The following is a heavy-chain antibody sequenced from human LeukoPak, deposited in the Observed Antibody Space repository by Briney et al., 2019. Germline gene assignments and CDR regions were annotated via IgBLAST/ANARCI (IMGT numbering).Heavy chain of an antibody. D-gene: IGHD3-16*01. CDR2: IISKSDGGTT. CDR1: GFTFSNVW. V-gene: IGHV3-15*01. J-gene: IGHJ4*02. CDR3: TTESYDT. Sequence: GGSLRLSCAASGFTFSNVWMSWVRQAPGKGLEWVGRIISKSDGGTTDYASPVKGRFTISRDDSKNTLYLQMNSLKTEDTAVYYCTTESYDTWGQGTLVTVSS.